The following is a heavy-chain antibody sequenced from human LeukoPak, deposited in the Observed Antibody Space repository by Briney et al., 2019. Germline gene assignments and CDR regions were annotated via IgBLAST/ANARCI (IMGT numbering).Heavy chain of an antibody. J-gene: IGHJ5*02. V-gene: IGHV1-18*01. CDR3: ARDLIAVRPGWFDP. CDR2: ISAYNGNT. Sequence: ASVKVSCKASGYTFTTYGTSWVRLAPGQGLEWMGWISAYNGNTNCAQQFQGRVTMTTDTSMSTAYMELRSLRSDDTAVYYCARDLIAVRPGWFDPWGQGSLVTVSS. CDR1: GYTFTTYG. D-gene: IGHD6-6*01.